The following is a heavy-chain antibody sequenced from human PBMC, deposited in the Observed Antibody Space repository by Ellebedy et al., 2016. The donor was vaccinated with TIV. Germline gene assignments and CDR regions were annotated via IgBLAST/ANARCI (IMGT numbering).Heavy chain of an antibody. D-gene: IGHD6-13*01. J-gene: IGHJ6*03. CDR1: GGSFSGYY. CDR3: ARGRSSSWPTYYYYMDV. Sequence: SETLSLXCAVYGGSFSGYYWSWIRQPPGKGLEWIGEINHSGSTNYNPSLKSRVTISVDTSKNQFSLKLSSVTAADTAVYYCARGRSSSWPTYYYYMDVWGKGTTVTVSS. V-gene: IGHV4-34*01. CDR2: INHSGST.